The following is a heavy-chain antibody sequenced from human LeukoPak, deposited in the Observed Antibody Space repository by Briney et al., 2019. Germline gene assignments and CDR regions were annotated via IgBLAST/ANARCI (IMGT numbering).Heavy chain of an antibody. CDR2: IANGGVT. CDR3: ARERTRVTGWDF. D-gene: IGHD2-2*01. CDR1: DGYISSYY. J-gene: IGHJ4*02. V-gene: IGHV4-59*01. Sequence: SETLSLTCKVSDGYISSYYWHWLRQPPGKGLEWIGYIANGGVTTYSPSLQSRVTISVDTSNSQFSLKLASLTAADTAVYYCARERTRVTGWDFWGQGSLVTVSS.